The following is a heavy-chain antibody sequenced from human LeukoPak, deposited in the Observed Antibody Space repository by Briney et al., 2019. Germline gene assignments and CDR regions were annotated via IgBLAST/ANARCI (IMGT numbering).Heavy chain of an antibody. D-gene: IGHD3-22*01. CDR3: ARHGANYYDSSGSRWHDAFDI. V-gene: IGHV4-4*09. Sequence: SETLSLTCTVSGGSISSYYWSWIRQPPGKGLEWIGYIYTSGSTNYNPSLKSRVTISVDTSKNRFSLKLSSVTAADTAVYYCARHGANYYDSSGSRWHDAFDIWGQGTMVTVSS. CDR1: GGSISSYY. J-gene: IGHJ3*02. CDR2: IYTSGST.